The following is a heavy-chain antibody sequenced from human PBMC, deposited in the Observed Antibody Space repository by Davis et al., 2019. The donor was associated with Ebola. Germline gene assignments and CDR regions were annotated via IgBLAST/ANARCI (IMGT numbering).Heavy chain of an antibody. V-gene: IGHV4-4*07. J-gene: IGHJ4*02. CDR2: IYTSGST. D-gene: IGHD6-19*01. CDR1: GGSISTHY. Sequence: SETLSLTCTVSGGSISTHYWSWIRQPPGKGLEWIGRIYTSGSTNYNPSLKSRVTMSVDTSKNQFSLKLSSVTAADTAVYYCAREWGSSGWFRVDYFDYWGQGTLVTVSS. CDR3: AREWGSSGWFRVDYFDY.